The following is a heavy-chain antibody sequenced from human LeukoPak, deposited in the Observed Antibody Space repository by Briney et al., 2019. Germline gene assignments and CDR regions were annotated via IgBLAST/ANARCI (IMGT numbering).Heavy chain of an antibody. Sequence: GGSLRLSCAASGFTFSDHYMSWIRQAPGKGLEWVSYISSSSSYTNYADSVKGRFTISRDNAKNSLYLQMNSLRAEDTAVYYCAREGSDSSSLPPDYWGQGTLVTVSS. CDR3: AREGSDSSSLPPDY. V-gene: IGHV3-11*06. CDR1: GFTFSDHY. J-gene: IGHJ4*02. CDR2: ISSSSSYT. D-gene: IGHD6-13*01.